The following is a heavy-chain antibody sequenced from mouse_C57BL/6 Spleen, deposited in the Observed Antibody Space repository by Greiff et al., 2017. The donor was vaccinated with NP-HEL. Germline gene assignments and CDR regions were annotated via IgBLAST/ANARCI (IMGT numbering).Heavy chain of an antibody. CDR1: GYTFTSYW. J-gene: IGHJ3*01. V-gene: IGHV1-69*01. Sequence: QVQLKQPGAELVMPGASVKLSCKASGYTFTSYWMHWVKQRPGQGLEWIGEIDPSDSYTNYNQKFKGKSTLTVDKSSSTAYMQLSSLTSEDSAVYYCARSDYDRFAYWGQGTLVTVSA. CDR3: ARSDYDRFAY. CDR2: IDPSDSYT. D-gene: IGHD2-4*01.